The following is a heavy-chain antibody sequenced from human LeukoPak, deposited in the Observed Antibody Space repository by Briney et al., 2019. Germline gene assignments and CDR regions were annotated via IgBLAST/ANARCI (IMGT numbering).Heavy chain of an antibody. CDR1: GGYISSYY. V-gene: IGHV4-59*06. Sequence: PSETLSLTCTVSGGYISSYYWSWIRQHPGKGLEWIGYIYYSGSTYYNPSLKSRVTISVDTSKNQFSLKLSSVTAADTAVYYCARACSGGSCSGAFDIWGQGTMVTVSS. CDR2: IYYSGST. J-gene: IGHJ3*02. CDR3: ARACSGGSCSGAFDI. D-gene: IGHD2-15*01.